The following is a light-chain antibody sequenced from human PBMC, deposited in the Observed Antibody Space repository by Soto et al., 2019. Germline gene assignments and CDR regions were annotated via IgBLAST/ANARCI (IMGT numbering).Light chain of an antibody. V-gene: IGKV3-15*01. CDR2: GAS. Sequence: IVMTQSPATLSVSPWERATLSCRASQSVSSNLAWYQQTPGQAPRLLIYGASTRATGIPARFSGSGSGTEFTLTISSLQSEDFAVYYCQQYNNWPSITFGQGTRLEIK. CDR3: QQYNNWPSIT. J-gene: IGKJ5*01. CDR1: QSVSSN.